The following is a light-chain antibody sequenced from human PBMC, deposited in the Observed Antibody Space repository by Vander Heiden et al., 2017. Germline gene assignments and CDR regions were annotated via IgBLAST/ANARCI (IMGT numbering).Light chain of an antibody. CDR3: QQFNNWHLYT. V-gene: IGKV3-15*01. Sequence: EIVMTQSPVTLSVSPGERATLSCRASQSVGSNLAWYQQKPGQAPRLLIYGASTRATGITARFSGSGYGTDFTLTISSRQSEDFAVYYCQQFNNWHLYTFGQGTKVEIK. J-gene: IGKJ2*01. CDR1: QSVGSN. CDR2: GAS.